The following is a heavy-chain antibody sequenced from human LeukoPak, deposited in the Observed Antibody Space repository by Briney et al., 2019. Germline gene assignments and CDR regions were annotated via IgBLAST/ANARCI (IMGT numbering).Heavy chain of an antibody. J-gene: IGHJ6*02. Sequence: GGSLRLSCAASGFSFSDNYMSWIRQAPGKGLEWVSYISNSGSYTNYPDSVKGRFTISRDNAKNSLYLQMNSLRDEDTAVYYCARVRVSSYYGMDIWGQGTTVTVSS. CDR1: GFSFSDNY. D-gene: IGHD2/OR15-2a*01. CDR2: ISNSGSYT. CDR3: ARVRVSSYYGMDI. V-gene: IGHV3-11*05.